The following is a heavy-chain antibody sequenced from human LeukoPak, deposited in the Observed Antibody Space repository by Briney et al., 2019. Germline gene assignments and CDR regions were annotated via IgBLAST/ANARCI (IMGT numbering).Heavy chain of an antibody. CDR3: ARFRSSGWSLGGMDV. V-gene: IGHV4-61*05. CDR2: IYYSGST. D-gene: IGHD6-19*01. Sequence: SETLSLTCTVSGGSISSSSYYWGWIRQPPGKGLEWIGYIYYSGSTNYNPSLKSRVTISVDTSKNQFSLKLSSVTAADTAVYYCARFRSSGWSLGGMDVWGQGTTVTVSS. CDR1: GGSISSSSYY. J-gene: IGHJ6*02.